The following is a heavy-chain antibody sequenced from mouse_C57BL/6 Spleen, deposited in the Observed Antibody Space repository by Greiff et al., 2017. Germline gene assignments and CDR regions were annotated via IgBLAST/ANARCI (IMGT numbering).Heavy chain of an antibody. CDR2: IHPNSGST. V-gene: IGHV1-64*01. CDR1: GYTFTSYW. Sequence: VKLQESGAELVKPGASVKLSCKASGYTFTSYWMHWVKQRPGQGLEWIGMIHPNSGSTNYNEKFKSKATLTVDKSSSTAYMQLSSLTSEDSAVYYCAGYDYGYFDYWGQGTTLTVSS. CDR3: AGYDYGYFDY. J-gene: IGHJ2*01. D-gene: IGHD2-4*01.